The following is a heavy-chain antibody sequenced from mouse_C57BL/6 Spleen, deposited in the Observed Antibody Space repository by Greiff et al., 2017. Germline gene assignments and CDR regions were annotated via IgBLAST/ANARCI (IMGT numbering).Heavy chain of an antibody. Sequence: QVKLQQSGAELVKPGASVKLSCKASGYTFTSYWMHWVKQRPGQGLEWIGMIHPNSGSTNYNKKSKIKATLTVDKSSSTAYMLLISQTSEDSAVYYCARPLYSNYVAYWGQGTLVTVSA. CDR1: GYTFTSYW. D-gene: IGHD2-5*01. CDR3: ARPLYSNYVAY. V-gene: IGHV1-64*01. J-gene: IGHJ3*01. CDR2: IHPNSGST.